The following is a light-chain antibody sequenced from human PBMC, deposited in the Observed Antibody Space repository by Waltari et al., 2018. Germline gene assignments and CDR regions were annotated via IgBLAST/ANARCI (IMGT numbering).Light chain of an antibody. CDR2: EGS. V-gene: IGLV2-23*03. Sequence: QSALTQPASVSGSPGQSITISCTGTSSDVGSHNLVSWYQHHPGKAPKFVIYEGSKRPSRVSKRFAGSKSGDTASLTISGRQAEDEGDYYCCSYAGSNTFNVVFGGGTKLTVL. CDR1: SSDVGSHNL. J-gene: IGLJ2*01. CDR3: CSYAGSNTFNVV.